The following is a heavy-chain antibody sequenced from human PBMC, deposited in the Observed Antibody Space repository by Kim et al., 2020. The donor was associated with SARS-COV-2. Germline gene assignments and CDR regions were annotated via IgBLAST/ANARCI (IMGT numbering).Heavy chain of an antibody. J-gene: IGHJ6*02. D-gene: IGHD3-22*01. Sequence: GGSLRLSCAAFEFTFSSYSMNWVRQAPGKGLEWVSYISSSSSTIYNADSVKGRFTISRDNAKNSLYLQMNSLRDEDTSVYYCARDPGTMIVDYYYYYGMDVWGQGTTVTVSS. CDR3: ARDPGTMIVDYYYYYGMDV. V-gene: IGHV3-48*02. CDR1: EFTFSSYS. CDR2: ISSSSSTI.